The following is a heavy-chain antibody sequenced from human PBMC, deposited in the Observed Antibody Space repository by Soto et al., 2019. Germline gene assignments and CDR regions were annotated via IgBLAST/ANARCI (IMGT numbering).Heavy chain of an antibody. V-gene: IGHV3-15*01. D-gene: IGHD6-19*01. CDR2: IKSKTDGGTT. CDR3: THSIAVAPAGAFDI. CDR1: GFTFSNAW. Sequence: GWLRRSGAASGFTFSNAWMSWVRQAPGKGLEWVGRIKSKTDGGTTDYAAPVKGRFTISRDDSKNTLYLQMNSLKTEDTAVYYCTHSIAVAPAGAFDIWGQGTMVTV. J-gene: IGHJ3*02.